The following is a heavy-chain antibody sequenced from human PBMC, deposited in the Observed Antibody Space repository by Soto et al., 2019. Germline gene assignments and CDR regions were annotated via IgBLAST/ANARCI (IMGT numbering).Heavy chain of an antibody. CDR2: IKEDGSEK. Sequence: GGSLRLSCVASGFTFSESWMTWVRQAPGKGLEWVANIKEDGSEKVYGDSVKGRFTISRDNLKNALYLQMNSLRGDDTAVYYCARDPYDGYFGAFDFWGQGTMVTVSS. CDR3: ARDPYDGYFGAFDF. V-gene: IGHV3-7*04. D-gene: IGHD6-25*01. CDR1: GFTFSESW. J-gene: IGHJ3*01.